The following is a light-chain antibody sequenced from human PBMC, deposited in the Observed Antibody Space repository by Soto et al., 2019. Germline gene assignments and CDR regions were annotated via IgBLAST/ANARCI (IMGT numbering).Light chain of an antibody. CDR2: DTF. CDR1: ESIRNE. Sequence: DIQMTQSPSSLSASLGDRVTITCRPSESIRNELNWFQQRPGKAPRLLIYDTFTLQGGVPSRFSGSVSGTEFSLTISSLQAGDSAIYYCQHSFTTPWTFGQGTKVEI. V-gene: IGKV1-39*01. CDR3: QHSFTTPWT. J-gene: IGKJ1*01.